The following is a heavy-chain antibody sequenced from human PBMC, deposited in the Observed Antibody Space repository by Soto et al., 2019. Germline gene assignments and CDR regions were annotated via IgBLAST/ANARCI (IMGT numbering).Heavy chain of an antibody. CDR2: INSDGSST. CDR3: ARDVLPRYYDILTGPDY. J-gene: IGHJ4*02. D-gene: IGHD3-9*01. CDR1: GFTFSSYW. V-gene: IGHV3-74*01. Sequence: PGGSLRLSCAASGFTFSSYWMHWVRQAPGKGLVRVSRINSDGSSTSYADSVKGRSTISRDNAKNTLYLQMNSLRAEDTAVYYCARDVLPRYYDILTGPDYWGQGTLVTVSS.